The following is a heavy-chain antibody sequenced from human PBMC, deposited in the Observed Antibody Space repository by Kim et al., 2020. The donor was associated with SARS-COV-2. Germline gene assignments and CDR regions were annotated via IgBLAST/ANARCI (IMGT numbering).Heavy chain of an antibody. CDR1: GFTFSDHY. CDR2: SRNKANSYIT. J-gene: IGHJ4*02. D-gene: IGHD5-18*01. Sequence: GGSLRLSCAASGFTFSDHYMDWVRQAPGKGLEWVGRSRNKANSYITEYAASVKGRFTISRDDSKNSLYLQMNSLKSEDTAAYYCARAGRGYSYGPLDYWGQGTLVTVSS. CDR3: ARAGRGYSYGPLDY. V-gene: IGHV3-72*01.